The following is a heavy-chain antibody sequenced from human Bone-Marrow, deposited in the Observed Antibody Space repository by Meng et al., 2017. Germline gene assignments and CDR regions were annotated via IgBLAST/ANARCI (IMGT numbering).Heavy chain of an antibody. Sequence: GQLKGSGPGLVKPSQALSLTCTCSGGSLSSGGYYWSWIRQHPGKGLEWIWYIYYSGSTYYNPSLKSRVTISVDTSKNQFSLKLSSVTAADTAVYYCARGRVTTVTTPNWYFDLWGRGTLVTVSS. D-gene: IGHD4-17*01. CDR1: GGSLSSGGYY. V-gene: IGHV4-31*03. J-gene: IGHJ2*01. CDR2: IYYSGST. CDR3: ARGRVTTVTTPNWYFDL.